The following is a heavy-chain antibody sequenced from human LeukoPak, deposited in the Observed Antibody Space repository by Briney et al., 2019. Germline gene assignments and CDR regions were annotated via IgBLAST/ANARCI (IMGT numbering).Heavy chain of an antibody. CDR3: AKASHSSGWGVFDC. V-gene: IGHV3-53*01. CDR1: GFTVSSNY. D-gene: IGHD6-19*01. Sequence: PGGSLRLSCAASGFTVSSNYMSWVRQAPGKGLEWVSVIYSGGSTYYADSVKGRFTISRHNSKNTLYLQMNSLRAEDTAVYYCAKASHSSGWGVFDCWGQGTLVTVSS. CDR2: IYSGGST. J-gene: IGHJ4*02.